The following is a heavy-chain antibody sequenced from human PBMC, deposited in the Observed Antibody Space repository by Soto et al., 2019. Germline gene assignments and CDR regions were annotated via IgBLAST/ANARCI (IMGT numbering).Heavy chain of an antibody. CDR3: ARDGTPYYYDSSGPDAFDI. J-gene: IGHJ3*02. CDR2: IWYDGSNK. CDR1: GFTFSSYG. D-gene: IGHD3-22*01. Sequence: XGSLRLSCAASGFTFSSYGMHWVRQAPGKGLEWVAVIWYDGSNKYYADSVKGRFTISRDNSKNTLYLQMNSLRAEDTAVYYCARDGTPYYYDSSGPDAFDIWGQGTMVTVSS. V-gene: IGHV3-33*01.